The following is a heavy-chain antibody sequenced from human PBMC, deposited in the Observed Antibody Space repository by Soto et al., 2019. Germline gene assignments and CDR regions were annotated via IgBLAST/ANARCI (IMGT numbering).Heavy chain of an antibody. J-gene: IGHJ4*02. V-gene: IGHV3-30-3*01. CDR3: ARGCDFWSGSPNSSDY. CDR1: GFTFSSYA. CDR2: ISYDGSNK. Sequence: QVQLVESGGGVVQPGRSQGLSCAASGFTFSSYAMHWVRQAPGKGLEWVAVISYDGSNKYYADSVKGRFTISRDNSKNTLYLQMNSLRAEDTAVYYCARGCDFWSGSPNSSDYWGQGTLVTVSS. D-gene: IGHD3-3*01.